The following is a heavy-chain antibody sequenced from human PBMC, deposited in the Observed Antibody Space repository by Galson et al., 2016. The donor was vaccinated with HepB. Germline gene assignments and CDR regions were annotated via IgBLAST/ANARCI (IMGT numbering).Heavy chain of an antibody. D-gene: IGHD6-6*01. Sequence: PGKGLEWIGFIYYSGDTNNNPSLKSRVTLSVDMSKNQFSLELSSVTAADTAVYYCATTHITVRPRYYGMDVWGQGTPVTVSS. CDR2: IYYSGDT. V-gene: IGHV4-59*01. CDR3: ATTHITVRPRYYGMDV. J-gene: IGHJ6*02.